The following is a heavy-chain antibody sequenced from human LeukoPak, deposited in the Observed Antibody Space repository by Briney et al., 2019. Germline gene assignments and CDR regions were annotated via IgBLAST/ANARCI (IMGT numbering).Heavy chain of an antibody. J-gene: IGHJ4*02. CDR1: GFTFSSYS. CDR3: ARRRIQEGYGYGLPHFDY. CDR2: ISSSSSTI. Sequence: KSGGSLRLSCAASGFTFSSYSMNWVRQAPGKGLEWVSYISSSSSTIYYADSVKGRFTISRDNAKNSLYLQMNSLRAEDTAVYYCARRRIQEGYGYGLPHFDYWGQGTLVTVSS. V-gene: IGHV3-48*01. D-gene: IGHD5-18*01.